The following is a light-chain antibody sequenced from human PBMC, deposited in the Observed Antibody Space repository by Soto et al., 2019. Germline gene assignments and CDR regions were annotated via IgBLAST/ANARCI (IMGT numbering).Light chain of an antibody. CDR3: QQSHSAPLT. Sequence: DIQMAQSPSSLSASVGDSVTITCRASQFISTYLNWYQLRPGKAPKLLIYAATSLQRGVPSSFSGSGSGTDFTLTITSLRPEDFATYFCQQSHSAPLTFGGGTKVEIK. CDR1: QFISTY. CDR2: AAT. V-gene: IGKV1-39*01. J-gene: IGKJ4*01.